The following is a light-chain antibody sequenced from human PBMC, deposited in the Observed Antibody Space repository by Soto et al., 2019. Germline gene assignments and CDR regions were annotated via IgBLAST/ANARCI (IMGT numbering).Light chain of an antibody. Sequence: EIVMTQSPATLSVSPGERATLSCRASQSVSSNLAWYQQKPGQAPRLLLYGASTRATNIPARFSGSGSGTEFTLTISSLQSEDFAVYYCQQDNNWPPAYTFGQGTKLEIK. V-gene: IGKV3-15*01. CDR1: QSVSSN. CDR3: QQDNNWPPAYT. J-gene: IGKJ2*01. CDR2: GAS.